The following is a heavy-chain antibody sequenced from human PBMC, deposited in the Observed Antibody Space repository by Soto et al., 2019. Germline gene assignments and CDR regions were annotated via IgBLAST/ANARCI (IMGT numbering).Heavy chain of an antibody. CDR3: AKSGQQLARYYYYYMDV. CDR2: ISWNSGSI. Sequence: SLRLSCAASGFTFDDYAMHWVRQAPGKGLEWVSGISWNSGSIGYADSVKGRFTISRDNAKNSLYLQMNSLRAEDTALYYCAKSGQQLARYYYYYMDVWGKGTTVTVSS. J-gene: IGHJ6*03. D-gene: IGHD6-13*01. CDR1: GFTFDDYA. V-gene: IGHV3-9*01.